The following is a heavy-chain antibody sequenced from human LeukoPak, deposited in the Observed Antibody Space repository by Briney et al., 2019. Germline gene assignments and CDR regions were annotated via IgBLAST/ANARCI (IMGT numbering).Heavy chain of an antibody. CDR2: MYYRGST. V-gene: IGHV4-39*07. CDR1: GGSISSATYY. Sequence: SETLSLTCTVSGGSISSATYYWSWIRQPPGKGLEWIGSMYYRGSTYHNPSLKSRVTISVDTSKNQFSLKLSSVTAADTAVYYCATTTIRLGYWGQGTLVTVSS. J-gene: IGHJ4*02. D-gene: IGHD1-26*01. CDR3: ATTTIRLGY.